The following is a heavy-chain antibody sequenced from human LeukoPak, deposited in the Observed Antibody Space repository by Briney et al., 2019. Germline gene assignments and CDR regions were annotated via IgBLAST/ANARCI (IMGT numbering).Heavy chain of an antibody. Sequence: KPGGSLRLSCAASGFTFSDYTMNWVRQAPGKGLEWVSSIRSTGSYIYYADSVKGLFTISRDNSKNSLYLQMSSLRAEDTAVYYCTRSRSGCDVWGQGTMVTVPS. J-gene: IGHJ3*01. D-gene: IGHD3-22*01. CDR1: GFTFSDYT. CDR3: TRSRSGCDV. V-gene: IGHV3-21*01. CDR2: IRSTGSYI.